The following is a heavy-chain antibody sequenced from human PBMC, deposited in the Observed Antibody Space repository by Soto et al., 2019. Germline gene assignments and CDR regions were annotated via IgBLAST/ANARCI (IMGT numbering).Heavy chain of an antibody. V-gene: IGHV1-3*01. Sequence: GASVNVSCKASGCTFTSYAMHWVRQAPGQRLEWMGWINAGNGNTKYSQKFQGRVTITRDTSASTAYMELSSLRSEDTAVYYCARAPPTLPSPGVFDYWGQGTLVTVSS. CDR3: ARAPPTLPSPGVFDY. CDR2: INAGNGNT. D-gene: IGHD3-10*01. CDR1: GCTFTSYA. J-gene: IGHJ4*02.